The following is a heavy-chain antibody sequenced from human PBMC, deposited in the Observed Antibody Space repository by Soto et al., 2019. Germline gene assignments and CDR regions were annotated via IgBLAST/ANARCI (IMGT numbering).Heavy chain of an antibody. CDR1: GFTFGDYA. V-gene: IGHV3-49*04. CDR2: IRSKAYGGTT. J-gene: IGHJ6*02. Sequence: GGSLRLSCTASGFTFGDYAMSWVRQAPGKGLEWVGFIRSKAYGGTTEYAASVKGRFTISRDDSKSIAYLQMNSLKTEDTAVYYCTRERAPLSLTGGYYYYYGMDVWGQGTTVTVSS. CDR3: TRERAPLSLTGGYYYYYGMDV. D-gene: IGHD7-27*01.